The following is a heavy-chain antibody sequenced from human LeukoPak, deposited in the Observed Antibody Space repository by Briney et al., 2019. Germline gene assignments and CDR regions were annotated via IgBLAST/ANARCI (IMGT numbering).Heavy chain of an antibody. D-gene: IGHD6-13*01. CDR2: IYTGGYT. V-gene: IGHV3-53*01. CDR1: GFMVNSNY. Sequence: GGSLRLSCAASGFMVNSNYMTWVRQAPGKGLEWVSVIYTGGYTNYAGSVRGRFTISRDFFQNTLYLQMNSLRVEDTAVYFCARGGSTWDWYFDLWGRGTLVTVSS. CDR3: ARGGSTWDWYFDL. J-gene: IGHJ2*01.